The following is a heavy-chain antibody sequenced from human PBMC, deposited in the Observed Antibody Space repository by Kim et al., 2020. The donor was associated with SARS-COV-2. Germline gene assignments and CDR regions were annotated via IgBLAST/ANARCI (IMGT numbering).Heavy chain of an antibody. CDR3: ARSGGDIAARPRQAGGLYYFGMYV. CDR1: GFTVSSNY. Sequence: GGSLRLSCAASGFTVSSNYMSWVRQAPGKGLEWVSVIYSGGSTYYADSVKGRFTISIHNSKNTLYLQMNSLRAEDTAVYYCARSGGDIAARPRQAGGLYYFGMYVWGQRPTVTVSS. CDR2: IYSGGST. V-gene: IGHV3-53*04. J-gene: IGHJ6*02. D-gene: IGHD6-6*01.